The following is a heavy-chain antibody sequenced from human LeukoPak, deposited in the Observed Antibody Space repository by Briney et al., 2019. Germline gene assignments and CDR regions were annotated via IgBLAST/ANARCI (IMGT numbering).Heavy chain of an antibody. J-gene: IGHJ6*03. CDR2: INPNSGGT. CDR3: AREDTYYDILTGYYTQNYYYYMDV. Sequence: ASVKVSCKASGYTFTGYYMHWVRQAPGQGLEWMGWINPNSGGTNYAQKLQGRVTMTTDTSTSTAYMELRSLRSDDTAVYYCAREDTYYDILTGYYTQNYYYYMDVWGKGTTVTISS. CDR1: GYTFTGYY. D-gene: IGHD3-9*01. V-gene: IGHV1-2*02.